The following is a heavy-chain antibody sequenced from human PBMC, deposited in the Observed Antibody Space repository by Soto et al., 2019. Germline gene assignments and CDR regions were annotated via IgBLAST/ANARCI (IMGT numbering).Heavy chain of an antibody. D-gene: IGHD2-2*01. CDR1: GFSLSTNGVA. CDR2: IYWDDDK. J-gene: IGHJ3*02. Sequence: QITLKESGPTLVKPTQTLTLTCTFSGFSLSTNGVAVGWIRQPPGKALEWLAHIYWDDDKSYRPSLKSRLTITKDTTKNQVVLKMTNMDPVDTATYYCAHRKITTMPHAFDIWGKGIMVTVSS. CDR3: AHRKITTMPHAFDI. V-gene: IGHV2-5*02.